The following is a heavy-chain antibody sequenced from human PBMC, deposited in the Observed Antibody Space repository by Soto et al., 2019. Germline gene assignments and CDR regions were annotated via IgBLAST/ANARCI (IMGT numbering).Heavy chain of an antibody. D-gene: IGHD3-22*01. Sequence: SETLSLTCTVSGGSISSYYWSWIRQPAGKGLEWIGRIYTSGSTNYNPSLKSRVTMSVDTSKNQFSLKLSPVTAADTAVYYCERDRDYYDSSGYFDYWGQGTLVTVYS. V-gene: IGHV4-4*07. CDR3: ERDRDYYDSSGYFDY. J-gene: IGHJ4*02. CDR1: GGSISSYY. CDR2: IYTSGST.